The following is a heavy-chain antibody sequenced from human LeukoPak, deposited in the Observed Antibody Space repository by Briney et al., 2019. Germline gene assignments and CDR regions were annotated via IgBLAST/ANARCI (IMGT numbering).Heavy chain of an antibody. CDR2: IYVSGYT. Sequence: SETLSLTCTVSSGSISSYYWSWIRQPPGKGLEWIGCIYVSGYTKYNPSLKSRVIMSVDTSKNQFSLNLSSVTAADTAVYYCAKSERKVGPFDYWGQGTLVAVSS. V-gene: IGHV4-59*03. CDR3: AKSERKVGPFDY. D-gene: IGHD1-14*01. J-gene: IGHJ4*02. CDR1: SGSISSYY.